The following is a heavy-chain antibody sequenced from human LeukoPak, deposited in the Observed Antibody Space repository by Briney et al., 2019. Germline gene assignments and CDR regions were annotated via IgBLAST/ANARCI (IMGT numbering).Heavy chain of an antibody. CDR1: GFTFSTYA. D-gene: IGHD6-13*01. V-gene: IGHV3-21*01. CDR2: ISSSSSYI. CDR3: ASGSQQLNAFDI. J-gene: IGHJ3*02. Sequence: GGSLRLSRAASGFTFSTYAVNWVRQAPGKGLEWVSSISSSSSYIYYADSVKGRFTISRDNAKNSLYLQMNSLRAEDTAVYYCASGSQQLNAFDIWGQGTMVTVSS.